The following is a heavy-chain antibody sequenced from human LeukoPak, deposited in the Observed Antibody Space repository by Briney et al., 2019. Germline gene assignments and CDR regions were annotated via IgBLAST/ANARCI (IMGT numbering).Heavy chain of an antibody. Sequence: GGSLRLSCAASGFTFSNAWMSWVRQAPGKGLEWVGRIKSKTDGGTTDYAAPVKGRFTISRDDSKNTLYLQMNSLKTEDTAVYYCTTYVWGSYRHHYWGQGTLVTVSS. V-gene: IGHV3-15*01. CDR2: IKSKTDGGTT. CDR3: TTYVWGSYRHHY. J-gene: IGHJ4*02. CDR1: GFTFSNAW. D-gene: IGHD3-16*02.